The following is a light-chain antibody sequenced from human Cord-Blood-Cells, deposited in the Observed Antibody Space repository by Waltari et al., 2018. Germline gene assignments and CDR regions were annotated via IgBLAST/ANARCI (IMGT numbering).Light chain of an antibody. CDR2: GAS. V-gene: IGKV3-20*01. Sequence: ELVLPQSPGTLSLSPGERATLSCRASQSVSSSYLAWYQQKPGQAPRLLIYGASSRATGIPDRFSGSGSGTDFTLTISRLEPEDFAVYYCQQYGSSLYTFGQGTKLEIK. CDR3: QQYGSSLYT. CDR1: QSVSSSY. J-gene: IGKJ2*01.